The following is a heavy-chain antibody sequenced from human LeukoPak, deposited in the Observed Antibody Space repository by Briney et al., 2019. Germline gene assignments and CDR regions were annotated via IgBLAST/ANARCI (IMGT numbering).Heavy chain of an antibody. CDR1: GGSVSSGSYY. J-gene: IGHJ5*02. V-gene: IGHV4-61*01. CDR2: IYYSGST. Sequence: KPSETLSLTCTVSGGSVSSGSYYWSWIRQPPGKGLEWIGYIYYSGSTNYNPSLKSRVTISVDTSKNQFSLKLSSVTAADTAVYYCARDRSAAGKGGGWFDPWGQGTLVTVSS. D-gene: IGHD6-13*01. CDR3: ARDRSAAGKGGGWFDP.